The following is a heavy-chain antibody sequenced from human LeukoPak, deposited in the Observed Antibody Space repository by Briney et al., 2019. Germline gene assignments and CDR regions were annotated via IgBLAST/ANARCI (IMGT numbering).Heavy chain of an antibody. CDR3: ARVPVAGYWYFDL. Sequence: SETLSLTCTVSGGSISSYYWSWIRQSPGKGLEWIGYIYYSGSTNYNPSLKSRVTISVDTSKNQFSLKLSSVTAADTAVYYCARVPVAGYWYFDLWGRSTLVTVSS. CDR2: IYYSGST. D-gene: IGHD6-19*01. V-gene: IGHV4-59*01. CDR1: GGSISSYY. J-gene: IGHJ2*01.